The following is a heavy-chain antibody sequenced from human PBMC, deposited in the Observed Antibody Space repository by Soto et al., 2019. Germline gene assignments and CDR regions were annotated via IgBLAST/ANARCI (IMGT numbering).Heavy chain of an antibody. CDR2: INAGNGNT. J-gene: IGHJ6*03. V-gene: IGHV1-3*01. CDR3: ARTKYRVISPYYYYYMDV. CDR1: GYTFTSYA. Sequence: ASVKVSCKASGYTFTSYAMHWVRQAPGQRLEWMGWINAGNGNTKYSQKFQGRVTITRDTSASTAYMELSSLRSEDTAVYYCARTKYRVISPYYYYYMDVWGKGTTVTVSS. D-gene: IGHD3-16*02.